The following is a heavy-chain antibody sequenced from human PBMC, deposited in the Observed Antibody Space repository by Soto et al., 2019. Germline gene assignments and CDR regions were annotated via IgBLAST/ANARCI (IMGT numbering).Heavy chain of an antibody. CDR2: IYYSGST. V-gene: IGHV4-59*08. D-gene: IGHD3-9*01. J-gene: IGHJ4*02. CDR3: ARLRDYDILTGYPYYFDY. Sequence: SETLSLTCTVSGGSISSYYWSWIRQPPGKGLEWIGYIYYSGSTNYNPSLKSRVTISVDTSKNQFSLKLSSVTAADTAVYYCARLRDYDILTGYPYYFDYWGQGTLVTVSS. CDR1: GGSISSYY.